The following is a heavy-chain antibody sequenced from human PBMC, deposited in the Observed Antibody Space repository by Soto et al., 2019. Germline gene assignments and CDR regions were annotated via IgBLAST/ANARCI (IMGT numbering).Heavy chain of an antibody. D-gene: IGHD3-10*01. V-gene: IGHV3-30*02. Sequence: PGGSLRLSCAASGFTFSSYGMHWVRQAPGKGLEWVAVIWYDGRNKYYADSVKGRFTISRDSSRNTLYLQMNSLRGDDTAVYYCAKGSSLLWFGELSYWGQGTLVTVSS. CDR1: GFTFSSYG. CDR2: IWYDGRNK. CDR3: AKGSSLLWFGELSY. J-gene: IGHJ4*02.